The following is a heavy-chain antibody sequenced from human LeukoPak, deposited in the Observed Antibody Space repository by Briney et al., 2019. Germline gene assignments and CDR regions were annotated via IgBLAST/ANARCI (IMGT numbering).Heavy chain of an antibody. Sequence: GGSLRLSCAASGFIFSNYAMQWVRQAPGMGLEWVAFIRYDGGNTYYADSVKGRFTISRDNSKNTMYLQMNSLNAEDTAVYYCAKDEVLPGYYHTDVWGRGTTVTISS. CDR1: GFIFSNYA. D-gene: IGHD2/OR15-2a*01. CDR2: IRYDGGNT. V-gene: IGHV3-30*02. J-gene: IGHJ6*03. CDR3: AKDEVLPGYYHTDV.